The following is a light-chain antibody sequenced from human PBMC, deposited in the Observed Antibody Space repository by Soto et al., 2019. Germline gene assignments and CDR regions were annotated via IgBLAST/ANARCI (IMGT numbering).Light chain of an antibody. J-gene: IGKJ2*01. Sequence: EIVLTQSPATLSLSPGESATLSCRASQSVSSYLAWYQQKPGQAPRLLIYDASNRATDIPARFSGSESGTDFTLTISSLEPEDFAVYYCQQRSNWPPVTFGQGTKLEIK. CDR1: QSVSSY. CDR2: DAS. V-gene: IGKV3-11*01. CDR3: QQRSNWPPVT.